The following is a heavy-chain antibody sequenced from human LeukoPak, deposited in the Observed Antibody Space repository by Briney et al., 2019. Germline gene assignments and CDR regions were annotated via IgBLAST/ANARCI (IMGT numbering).Heavy chain of an antibody. CDR3: ARGVVTMVRGSVYIFDY. CDR2: IYYSGST. D-gene: IGHD3-10*01. J-gene: IGHJ4*02. V-gene: IGHV4-31*03. Sequence: KPSETLSLTCTVSGGSISSGGYYWSWIRQHPGKGLEWIGYIYYSGSTYYNPSLKSRVTISVDTSKNQFSLKLSSVTAADTAVYYCARGVVTMVRGSVYIFDYWGQGTLVTVSS. CDR1: GGSISSGGYY.